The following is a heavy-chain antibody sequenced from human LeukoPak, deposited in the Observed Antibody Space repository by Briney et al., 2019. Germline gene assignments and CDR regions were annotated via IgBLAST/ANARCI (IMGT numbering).Heavy chain of an antibody. V-gene: IGHV3-66*01. CDR1: GFTVSSNY. CDR3: ARDHGVQLRLGVDGMDV. D-gene: IGHD1-1*01. Sequence: GGSLRLSCAASGFTVSSNYMSWVRQAPGKGLKWVSVIRSDGTTDYADSVKGRFDVSRDNFKNTLYLQMNSLRAEDTAVYYCARDHGVQLRLGVDGMDVWGQGTTVTASS. J-gene: IGHJ6*02. CDR2: IRSDGTT.